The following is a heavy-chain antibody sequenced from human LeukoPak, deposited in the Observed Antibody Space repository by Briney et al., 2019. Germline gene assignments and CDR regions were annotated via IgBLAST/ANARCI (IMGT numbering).Heavy chain of an antibody. CDR2: INPNSGGT. Sequence: ASVKVSCKASGYIFTGYYMHWVRQAPGQGLEWMGWINPNSGGTNYAHKFQGRATMTRDTSISTAYMELSRLRSDDTAVYYCARDRPPQLVRPFDYWGQGTLVTVSS. V-gene: IGHV1-2*07. CDR3: ARDRPPQLVRPFDY. J-gene: IGHJ4*02. CDR1: GYIFTGYY. D-gene: IGHD6-13*01.